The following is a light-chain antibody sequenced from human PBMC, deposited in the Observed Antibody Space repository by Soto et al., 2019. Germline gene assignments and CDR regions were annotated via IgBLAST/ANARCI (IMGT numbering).Light chain of an antibody. CDR2: GAS. J-gene: IGKJ5*01. V-gene: IGKV3-20*01. CDR3: QQYGTSPT. Sequence: EIVLTQSPGTLSLFPGERATLSCRASQSITTRYLAWYQQKPGQAPRLLIYGASSWATGIPDRFSGSGSGTDFTLTISRLEPEDFAVYYCQQYGTSPTFGQGTRLEIK. CDR1: QSITTRY.